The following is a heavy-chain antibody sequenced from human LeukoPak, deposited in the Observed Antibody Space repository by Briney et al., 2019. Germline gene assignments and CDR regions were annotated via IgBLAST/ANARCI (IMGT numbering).Heavy chain of an antibody. V-gene: IGHV3-48*03. CDR1: GFTFRIYD. CDR2: ISSSGSTR. CDR3: ARVAWPAFDI. Sequence: GGSLRLSCAASGFTFRIYDMNWVRQAPGKGLEWVSYISSSGSTRSYADSVQGRFTISRDNAKNSLSLQMNSLRAEDTAVYYCARVAWPAFDIWGQGTMVTVSS. J-gene: IGHJ3*02. D-gene: IGHD5-12*01.